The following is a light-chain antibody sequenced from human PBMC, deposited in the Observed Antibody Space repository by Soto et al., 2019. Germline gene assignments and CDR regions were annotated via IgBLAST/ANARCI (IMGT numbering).Light chain of an antibody. CDR1: SSDVGGYDY. Sequence: SALTQPPSASGSPGQSVTISCTGTSSDVGGYDYVSWYQQHPGRAPKLMIYEVSKRPSGVPDRFSGSKSGNTASLTVSGLQAEDEADYYCISYAGSNNFVVFGGGTKLTVL. CDR2: EVS. V-gene: IGLV2-8*01. CDR3: ISYAGSNNFVV. J-gene: IGLJ2*01.